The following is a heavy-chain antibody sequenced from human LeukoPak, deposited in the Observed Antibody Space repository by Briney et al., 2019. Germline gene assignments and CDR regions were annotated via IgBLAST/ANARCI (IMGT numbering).Heavy chain of an antibody. V-gene: IGHV4-30-2*01. CDR3: ARGPVAFRSSWAPYYFDY. CDR2: IYHSGTT. CDR1: GGSFSSGGYS. Sequence: SQTLSLTCAVSGGSFSSGGYSWNWIRQPPGKGLEWVGYIYHSGTTYYKPSLQRRVSISVDNSNNQFSLKLSSVTAADTAVYYCARGPVAFRSSWAPYYFDYWGQGTLVTVSS. D-gene: IGHD6-13*01. J-gene: IGHJ4*02.